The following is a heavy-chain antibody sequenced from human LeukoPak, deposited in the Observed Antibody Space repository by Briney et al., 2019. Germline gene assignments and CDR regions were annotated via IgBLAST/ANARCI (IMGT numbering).Heavy chain of an antibody. V-gene: IGHV4-39*07. CDR3: ACNSAWYSGS. CDR1: GGSISSSSYY. CDR2: IYYSGST. D-gene: IGHD2/OR15-2a*01. J-gene: IGHJ4*02. Sequence: SETLSLTCTVSGGSISSSSYYWGWIRQPPGKGLEWIGSIYYSGSTYYNPSLKSRVTISVDTSKNQFSLKLSSVTAADTAMYYCACNSAWYSGSWGQGTLVIVSS.